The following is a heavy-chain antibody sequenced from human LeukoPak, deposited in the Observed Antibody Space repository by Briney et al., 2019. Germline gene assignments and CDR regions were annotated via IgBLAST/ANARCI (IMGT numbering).Heavy chain of an antibody. V-gene: IGHV3-48*03. Sequence: GGSLRLSCAASGFTFSSYEMNWVRQAPGKGLEWVSYISSSGSTIYYADSVKGRFTISRDNAKNSLYLQMNSLRAEDTAVYYCARVMITFGGVIRGYFDYWGQGTLVTVSS. CDR3: ARVMITFGGVIRGYFDY. CDR1: GFTFSSYE. J-gene: IGHJ4*02. CDR2: ISSSGSTI. D-gene: IGHD3-16*01.